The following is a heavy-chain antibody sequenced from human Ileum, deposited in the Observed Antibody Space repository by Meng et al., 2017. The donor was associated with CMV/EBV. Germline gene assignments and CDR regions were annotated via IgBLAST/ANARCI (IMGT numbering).Heavy chain of an antibody. CDR1: VFPSSSHW. D-gene: IGHD2-21*02. CDR3: ATLPPGY. Sequence: GASGRGLVQWGGSLRLSCAVSVFPSSSHWLDWVRQVPGKGLVWVARIRSDGTITSYADSVKGRFTISRDNAKNTVYLQMNSLRDEDTAVYYCATLPPGYWGQGTLVTVSS. CDR2: IRSDGTIT. V-gene: IGHV3-74*02. J-gene: IGHJ4*02.